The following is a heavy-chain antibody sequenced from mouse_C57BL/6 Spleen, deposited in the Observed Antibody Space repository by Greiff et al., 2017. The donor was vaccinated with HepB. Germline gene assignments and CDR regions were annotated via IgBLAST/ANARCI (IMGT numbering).Heavy chain of an antibody. Sequence: EVQLQQSVAELVRPGASVKLSCTASGFNIKNTYMHWVKQRPEQGLEWIGRIDPANGNTKYAPKFQGKATITADTSSNTAYLQRSSLTSEDTAIYYCAISPIYYGNTLDWYFDVWGTGTTVTVAS. CDR3: AISPIYYGNTLDWYFDV. J-gene: IGHJ1*03. D-gene: IGHD2-1*01. CDR2: IDPANGNT. CDR1: GFNIKNTY. V-gene: IGHV14-3*01.